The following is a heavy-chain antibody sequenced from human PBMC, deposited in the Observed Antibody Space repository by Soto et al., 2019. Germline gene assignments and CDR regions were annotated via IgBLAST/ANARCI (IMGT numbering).Heavy chain of an antibody. CDR3: AKDRGYCDSSSCYLGHAFDV. CDR2: ISHDGRSK. J-gene: IGHJ3*01. Sequence: PAGSLRLSCAASGFTFSSFGIHWVRQAPGKGLEWVAVISHDGRSKFYGDSVKGRFTVSRDNSKNILSLEMNSLRAEDTAVYYCAKDRGYCDSSSCYLGHAFDVWGQGTMVTVSS. V-gene: IGHV3-30*18. CDR1: GFTFSSFG. D-gene: IGHD2-2*01.